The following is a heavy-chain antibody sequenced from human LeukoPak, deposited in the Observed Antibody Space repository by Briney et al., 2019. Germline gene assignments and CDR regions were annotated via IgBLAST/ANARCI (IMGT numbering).Heavy chain of an antibody. D-gene: IGHD3-10*01. CDR1: GFTFSDYY. CDR2: ISSSGSTI. CDR3: ARDRDLGAIYYHYYMDV. Sequence: GGSLRLSCAASGFTFSDYYMSWIRQAPGKGLEWVSYISSSGSTIYYADSVKGRFTISRDNAKNSLYLQMNSLRAEDTAVYYCARDRDLGAIYYHYYMDVWGKGTTVTVSS. J-gene: IGHJ6*03. V-gene: IGHV3-11*04.